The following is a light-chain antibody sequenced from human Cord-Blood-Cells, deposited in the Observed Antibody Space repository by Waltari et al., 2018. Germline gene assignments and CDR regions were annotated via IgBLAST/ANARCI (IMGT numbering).Light chain of an antibody. J-gene: IGLJ2*01. CDR1: SGHSSYA. CDR2: LNCDGSH. V-gene: IGLV4-69*01. CDR3: QTWGTGIRV. Sequence: QLVLTQSPSASASLGASVKLTCTLSSGHSSYAIAWHQQQPEKGPRYLKKLNCDGSHSKGDGIPDRFSGSSSGAERYLTISSLQSEDEADYYCQTWGTGIRVFGGGTKLTVL.